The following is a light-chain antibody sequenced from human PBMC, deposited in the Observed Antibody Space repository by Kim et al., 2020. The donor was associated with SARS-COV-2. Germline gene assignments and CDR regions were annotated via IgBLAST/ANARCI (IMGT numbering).Light chain of an antibody. J-gene: IGKJ2*01. Sequence: ETLMTQSPASLSVSPGERVTVSCRASQSVGSYLAWYQFKFAQVPRLLIYGSSTVAAGVPARSSGSGSGTKFALTISSLQSEDFAVYYYQHDNKWPRTFGQGTKLEI. CDR2: GSS. CDR1: QSVGSY. V-gene: IGKV3D-15*01. CDR3: QHDNKWPRT.